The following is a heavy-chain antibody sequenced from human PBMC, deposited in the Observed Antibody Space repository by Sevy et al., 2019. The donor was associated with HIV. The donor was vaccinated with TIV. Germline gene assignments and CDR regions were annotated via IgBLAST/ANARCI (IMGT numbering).Heavy chain of an antibody. CDR3: APASLS. V-gene: IGHV3-48*03. J-gene: IGHJ5*02. CDR1: GFTFSDYQ. Sequence: GGSLRLSCAASGFTFSDYQMNWVRQAPGKGLEWVSYISTSGDTIYYADSVEGRFTTSRDNAKNSLYLQMSSLRVEDTAIYYCAPASLSWGQGTLVTV. CDR2: ISTSGDTI.